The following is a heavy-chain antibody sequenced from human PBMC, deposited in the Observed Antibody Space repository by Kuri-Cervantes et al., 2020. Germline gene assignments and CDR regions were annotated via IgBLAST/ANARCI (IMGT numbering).Heavy chain of an antibody. Sequence: GESLKISCAASGFTVSSNYMSWVRQAPGKGLEWVSSISSSSSYIYYADSVKGRFTISRDNAKNSLYLQMNSLRAEDTAVYYCARVGYNWNEADAFDIWGQGTMVTVSS. V-gene: IGHV3-21*01. CDR1: GFTVSSNY. CDR3: ARVGYNWNEADAFDI. J-gene: IGHJ3*02. D-gene: IGHD1-1*01. CDR2: ISSSSSYI.